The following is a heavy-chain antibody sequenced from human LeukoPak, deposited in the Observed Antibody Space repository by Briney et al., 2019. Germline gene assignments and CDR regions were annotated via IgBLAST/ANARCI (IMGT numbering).Heavy chain of an antibody. CDR3: TRNAPDRYYYDSSSYYVDY. CDR2: IRSKIYGGTT. J-gene: IGHJ4*02. Sequence: GGSLRLSCTVSGFTFGDYVMNWVRQAPGKGLEWVGFIRSKIYGGTTEYAASVKARFTISRDDFKSIAYLQMNSLKTEDTAVYYCTRNAPDRYYYDSSSYYVDYWGQGTLVTVSS. CDR1: GFTFGDYV. V-gene: IGHV3-49*04. D-gene: IGHD3-22*01.